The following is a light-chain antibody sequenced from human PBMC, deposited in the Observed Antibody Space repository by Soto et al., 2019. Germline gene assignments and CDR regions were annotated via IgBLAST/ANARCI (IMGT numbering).Light chain of an antibody. J-gene: IGLJ2*01. CDR3: QSYDGSKHMI. CDR1: SGNIASNY. CDR2: EDN. Sequence: NFMLTQPHSVSESPGKTVTISCTRSSGNIASNYVQWYQQRPGSAPTTVIYEDNQRPSGVPDRFSGSIDSSSNSASLTISGLKTEDEADYYCQSYDGSKHMIFGGGTKVTVL. V-gene: IGLV6-57*04.